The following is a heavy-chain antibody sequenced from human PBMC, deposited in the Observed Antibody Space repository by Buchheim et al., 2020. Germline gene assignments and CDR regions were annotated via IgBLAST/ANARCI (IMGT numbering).Heavy chain of an antibody. CDR1: GFTFSNYG. D-gene: IGHD3-22*01. CDR2: INGRADRT. CDR3: AKGHDSSGYYVWFLDC. V-gene: IGHV3-23*01. Sequence: EVQVLESGGGLVQAGGSLRLSCAASGFTFSNYGMSWVRQAPGKGLEWVSAINGRADRTYYADSVKGRFTISRDNYKNTLYLQLNSLRADDAAVYYCAKGHDSSGYYVWFLDCWGQGTL. J-gene: IGHJ4*02.